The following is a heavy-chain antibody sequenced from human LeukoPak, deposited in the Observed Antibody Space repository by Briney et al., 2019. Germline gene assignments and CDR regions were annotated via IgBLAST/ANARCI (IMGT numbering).Heavy chain of an antibody. CDR1: GFIFSGYW. CDR2: INLDGSGT. D-gene: IGHD6-19*01. CDR3: ARSNSGLSFDY. V-gene: IGHV3-74*01. Sequence: PGGSLRLSCAASGFIFSGYWMHWVRQAPGKGLVWVSRINLDGSGTNYADSVKGRFTISRDNAKSTLYLQMNSLRVEDTAVYYCARSNSGLSFDYWGQGTLATVSS. J-gene: IGHJ4*02.